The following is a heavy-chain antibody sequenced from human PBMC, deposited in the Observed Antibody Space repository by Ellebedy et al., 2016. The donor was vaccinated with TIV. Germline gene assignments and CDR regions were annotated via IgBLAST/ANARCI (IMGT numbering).Heavy chain of an antibody. V-gene: IGHV1-2*02. J-gene: IGHJ4*02. D-gene: IGHD6-13*01. CDR3: ARCPSSSWYGVGGY. CDR1: GYTFTSYG. CDR2: INPNSGGT. Sequence: ASVKVSCKASGYTFTSYGISWVRQAPGQGLEWMGWINPNSGGTNYAQKFQGRVSLTRDTSINVGYMELSRLTSDDTAMYYCARCPSSSWYGVGGYWGQGTLVTVSS.